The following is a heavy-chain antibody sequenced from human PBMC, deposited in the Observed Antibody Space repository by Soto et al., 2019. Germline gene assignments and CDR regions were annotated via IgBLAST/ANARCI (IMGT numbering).Heavy chain of an antibody. D-gene: IGHD1-26*01. Sequence: QITLKESGPTLVKPTQTLTLTCTFSGFSLTTDRVGVGWIRQPPGEALEWLAVIYWDDSKTYRPSLESRLTITKDTSKNPVALTMTNMDSVDTATYYCAHAYGGRSLYWGQGTLVTVSS. CDR2: IYWDDSK. V-gene: IGHV2-5*02. CDR3: AHAYGGRSLY. J-gene: IGHJ4*02. CDR1: GFSLTTDRVG.